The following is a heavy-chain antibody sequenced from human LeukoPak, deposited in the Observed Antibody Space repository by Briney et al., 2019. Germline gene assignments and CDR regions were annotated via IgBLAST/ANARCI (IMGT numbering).Heavy chain of an antibody. CDR1: GFTFDDYA. Sequence: GGSLRLSCVASGFTFDDYAMHWVRQAPGKGLEWVSGISWNSGSIGYADSVKGRFTISRDNAKNSLYLQMNSLRAEDTAVYYCAKDRYYYDSSGYFIPDYWGQGTLVTVSS. CDR2: ISWNSGSI. D-gene: IGHD3-22*01. V-gene: IGHV3-9*01. J-gene: IGHJ4*02. CDR3: AKDRYYYDSSGYFIPDY.